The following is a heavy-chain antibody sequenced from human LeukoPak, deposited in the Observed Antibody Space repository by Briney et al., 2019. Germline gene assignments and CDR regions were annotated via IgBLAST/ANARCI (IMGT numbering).Heavy chain of an antibody. J-gene: IGHJ4*02. CDR3: ARTVGDSSSSYPAPFNY. CDR1: GGSISSYY. V-gene: IGHV4-59*08. Sequence: SDTLSLTCTVSGGSISSYYLSWIRQPPGKGLEWIGYIYYSASTNYNPSLKSRVTISVDTSKNQFSLKLSSLTASDTAVYYCARTVGDSSSSYPAPFNYWGQGTLVTVSS. CDR2: IYYSAST. D-gene: IGHD6-6*01.